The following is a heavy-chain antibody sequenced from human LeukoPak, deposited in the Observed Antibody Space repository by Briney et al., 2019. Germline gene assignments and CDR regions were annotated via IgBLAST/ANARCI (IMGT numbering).Heavy chain of an antibody. CDR3: AGGLSSISNWFDP. D-gene: IGHD3-16*02. V-gene: IGHV5-51*01. Sequence: GEALKTSWKGSGYSLTSYWIGWVRQMPGKGLEWMGIIYPGDSDTRYSPSFQGQVTISADKSISTAYLQWSSLKASDTAMYYCAGGLSSISNWFDPWGQGTLVTVSS. J-gene: IGHJ5*02. CDR2: IYPGDSDT. CDR1: GYSLTSYW.